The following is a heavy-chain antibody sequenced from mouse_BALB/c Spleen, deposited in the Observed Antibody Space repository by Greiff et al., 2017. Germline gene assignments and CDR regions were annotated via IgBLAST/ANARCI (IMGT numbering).Heavy chain of an antibody. CDR1: GYSITSDYA. CDR2: ISYSGST. V-gene: IGHV3-2*02. CDR3: ARGLLITTRAMDY. J-gene: IGHJ4*01. Sequence: VQLQQSGPGLVKPSQSLSLTCTVTGYSITSDYAWNWIRQFPGNKLEWMGYISYSGSTSYNPSLKSRISITRDTSKNQFFLQLNSVTTEDTATYYCARGLLITTRAMDYWGQGTSVTVSS. D-gene: IGHD2-4*01.